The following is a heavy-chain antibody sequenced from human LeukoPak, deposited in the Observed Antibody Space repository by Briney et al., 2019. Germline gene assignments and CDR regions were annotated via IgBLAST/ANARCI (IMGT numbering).Heavy chain of an antibody. CDR3: ARAYYGDLDY. J-gene: IGHJ4*02. D-gene: IGHD4-17*01. Sequence: SETLSLTCAVYGGSFSGYYWSWIRQPPGKGLEWIGEINHSGSTNYNPSLKSRVTISVDTSKNQFSLKLSSATAADTAVYYCARAYYGDLDYWGQGTLVTVSS. CDR1: GGSFSGYY. CDR2: INHSGST. V-gene: IGHV4-34*01.